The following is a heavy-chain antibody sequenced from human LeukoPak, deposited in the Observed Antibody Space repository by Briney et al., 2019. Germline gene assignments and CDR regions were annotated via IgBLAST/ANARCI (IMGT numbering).Heavy chain of an antibody. CDR2: ITAYNDNT. CDR3: ARALLWFGEPSNIDY. CDR1: GYTFTSYG. D-gene: IGHD3-10*01. Sequence: GSVTVSCKASGYTFTSYGISWVRQAPGQGLEWMGWITAYNDNTNYAQKLQGRVTMTTDTSTSTAYMELRSLRSDDTAVYYCARALLWFGEPSNIDYWGQGTLVTVSP. J-gene: IGHJ4*02. V-gene: IGHV1-18*01.